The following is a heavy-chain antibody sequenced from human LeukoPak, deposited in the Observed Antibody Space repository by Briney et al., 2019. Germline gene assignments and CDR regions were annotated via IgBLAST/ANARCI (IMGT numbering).Heavy chain of an antibody. D-gene: IGHD2-2*01. CDR3: ARDGEYCSSTSCRTHPKDY. V-gene: IGHV3-30*03. Sequence: GRSLRLSCAASGFTFSSYGMHWVRQAPGKGLEWVAVISYDGSNKYYADSVKGRFTISRDNSKNTLYLQMNSLRAEDTAVYYCARDGEYCSSTSCRTHPKDYWGQGTLVTVSS. CDR2: ISYDGSNK. CDR1: GFTFSSYG. J-gene: IGHJ4*02.